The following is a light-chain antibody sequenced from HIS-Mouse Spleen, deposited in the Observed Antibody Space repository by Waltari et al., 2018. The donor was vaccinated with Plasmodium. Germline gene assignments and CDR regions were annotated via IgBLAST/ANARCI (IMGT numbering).Light chain of an antibody. J-gene: IGLJ2*01. Sequence: SSVLTQPPSVSVAPGQTARITCGGDKIGSNRVQWCQQKPGQAPVLVVYDDSDRPSGITERFSGSNSGNTATLTISRVEAGDEADYYCQVWDSSSDHVVFGGGTKLTVL. V-gene: IGLV3-21*02. CDR1: KIGSNR. CDR3: QVWDSSSDHVV. CDR2: DDS.